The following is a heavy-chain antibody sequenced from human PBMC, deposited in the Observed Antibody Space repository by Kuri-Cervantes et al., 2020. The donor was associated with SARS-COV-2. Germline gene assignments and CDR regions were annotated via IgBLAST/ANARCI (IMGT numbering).Heavy chain of an antibody. CDR1: GYSISSGYY. Sequence: GSLRLSCTVSGYSISSGYYWGWIRQPPGKGLEWIGSIYHSGSTYYNPSLKSRVTISVDTSKNQFSLKLSSVTAADTAVYYCARRSGYCSSTSCYFFDYWGQGTLVTVSS. D-gene: IGHD2-2*01. CDR3: ARRSGYCSSTSCYFFDY. V-gene: IGHV4-38-2*02. J-gene: IGHJ4*02. CDR2: IYHSGST.